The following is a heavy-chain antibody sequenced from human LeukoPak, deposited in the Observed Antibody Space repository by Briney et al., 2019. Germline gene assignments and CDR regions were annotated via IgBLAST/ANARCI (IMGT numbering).Heavy chain of an antibody. CDR1: GFTLSSYA. CDR3: ARVITIFGVGGGPDAFDI. Sequence: GGSLRLSCTASGFTLSSYAMSWVRQAPGKGLEWVSLISGNAGSTYYADSVKGRFTISRDNAKNSLYLQMNSLRAEDTAVYYCARVITIFGVGGGPDAFDIWGQGTMVTVS. J-gene: IGHJ3*02. CDR2: ISGNAGST. V-gene: IGHV3-23*01. D-gene: IGHD3-3*01.